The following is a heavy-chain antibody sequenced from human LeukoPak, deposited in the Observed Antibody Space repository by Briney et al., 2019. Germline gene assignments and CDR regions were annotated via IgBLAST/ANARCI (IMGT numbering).Heavy chain of an antibody. J-gene: IGHJ4*02. CDR2: IIPIFGTA. D-gene: IGHD2-15*01. CDR1: GGTFSSYA. Sequence: ASVKVSCKASGGTFSSYAISWVRQAPGQGLEWMGEIIPIFGTANYAQKFQGRVTITADESTSTAYMELSSLRSEDTAVYYCAREAHTQYCSGGSCYGGVYWGQGTLVTVSS. CDR3: AREAHTQYCSGGSCYGGVY. V-gene: IGHV1-69*01.